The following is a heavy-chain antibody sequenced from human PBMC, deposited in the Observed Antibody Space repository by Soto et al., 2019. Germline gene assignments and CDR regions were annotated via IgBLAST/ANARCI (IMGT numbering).Heavy chain of an antibody. CDR1: GYSFTSYW. CDR2: IDPSDSYT. J-gene: IGHJ6*02. V-gene: IGHV5-10-1*01. Sequence: GESLKISCKGSGYSFTSYWISWVRQMPGKGLEWMGRIDPSDSYTNYSPSFQGHVTISADKSISTAYLQWSSLKASDTAMYYCARMGQFMVRGVTLRAGGMDVWGQGTTVTVSS. CDR3: ARMGQFMVRGVTLRAGGMDV. D-gene: IGHD3-10*01.